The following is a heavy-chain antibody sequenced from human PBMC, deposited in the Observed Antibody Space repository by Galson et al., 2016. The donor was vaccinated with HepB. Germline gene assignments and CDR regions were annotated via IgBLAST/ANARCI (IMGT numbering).Heavy chain of an antibody. J-gene: IGHJ5*02. Sequence: SETLSLTCTVSGGSISSTSYYWGWIRQPPGKGLEYIGSIYYSGITYYHPSLKSRVTISVDTSKNLFSLKMSSLTAADTAIDNCARKQLLRGPPGDNWFDPRGQGTLVTVPS. D-gene: IGHD2-15*01. V-gene: IGHV4-39*02. CDR1: GGSISSTSYY. CDR2: IYYSGIT. CDR3: ARKQLLRGPPGDNWFDP.